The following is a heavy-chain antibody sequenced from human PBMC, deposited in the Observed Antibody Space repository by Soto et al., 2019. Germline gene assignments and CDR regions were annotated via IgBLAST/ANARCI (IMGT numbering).Heavy chain of an antibody. Sequence: PGGSLRLSCAASGFTFSSYGMHWVRQAPGKGLEWVAVISYDGSNKYYADSVKGRFTISRDNSATTAYMEVSRLRSEDTAVYYCARDQGYVVYWGLGTLVTVSS. CDR1: GFTFSSYG. J-gene: IGHJ4*03. CDR3: ARDQGYVVY. CDR2: ISYDGSNK. V-gene: IGHV3-30*03.